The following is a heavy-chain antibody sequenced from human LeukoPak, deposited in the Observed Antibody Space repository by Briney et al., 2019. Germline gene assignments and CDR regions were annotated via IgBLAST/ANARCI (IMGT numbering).Heavy chain of an antibody. CDR2: MNPNSGNT. J-gene: IGHJ6*03. V-gene: IGHV1-8*01. D-gene: IGHD6-13*01. CDR3: ARGSAGYYYYYYMDV. CDR1: GYTFTSYD. Sequence: AASVNVSCTASGYTFTSYDISWVRQATGQGLEWMGWMNPNSGNTGYAQKFQGRVNMTRNTSISTAYMELSSMRSDVTAVYYCARGSAGYYYYYYMDVWGKGTTVTVSS.